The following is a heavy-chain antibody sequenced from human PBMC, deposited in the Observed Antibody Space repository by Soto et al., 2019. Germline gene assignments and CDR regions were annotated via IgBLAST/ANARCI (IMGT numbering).Heavy chain of an antibody. CDR3: AVREDIVVVPAAMPAEYFQH. CDR1: GDSISSYY. V-gene: IGHV4-59*06. CDR2: IYYSGST. J-gene: IGHJ1*01. Sequence: ASETLSLTCTVSGDSISSYYWSWFRQPPGKGLEWIGYIYYSGSTYYNPSLKSRVTISVDTSKNQFSLKLSSVTAADTAVYYCAVREDIVVVPAAMPAEYFQHWGQGTLVTVSS. D-gene: IGHD2-2*01.